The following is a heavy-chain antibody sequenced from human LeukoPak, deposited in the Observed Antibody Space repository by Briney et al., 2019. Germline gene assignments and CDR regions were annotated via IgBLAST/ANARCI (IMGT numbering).Heavy chain of an antibody. Sequence: SETLSLTCAVSGASISSGGYSWSWIRQPPGKGLEWIGYIYHSGSTNYNPSLKSRVTISVDKSKNQFSLKLSSVTAADTAVYYCARGYGYVDYWGQGTLVTVSS. J-gene: IGHJ4*02. D-gene: IGHD5-18*01. CDR2: IYHSGST. CDR3: ARGYGYVDY. V-gene: IGHV4-30-2*01. CDR1: GASISSGGYS.